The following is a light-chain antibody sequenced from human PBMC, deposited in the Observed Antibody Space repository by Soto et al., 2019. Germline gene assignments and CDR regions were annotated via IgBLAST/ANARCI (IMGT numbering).Light chain of an antibody. CDR2: GAS. CDR3: HHYYRTPRT. Sequence: EIVMTQSPGTLSVSTGEGATLSCRASQSVDSNLAWYQQKPGQAPRLLMYGASIRAAGVPDRFSGSGSGTEFTLTISRLEPEDFTVYYCHHYYRTPRTFGQGTKVDIK. J-gene: IGKJ1*01. V-gene: IGKV3-20*01. CDR1: QSVDSN.